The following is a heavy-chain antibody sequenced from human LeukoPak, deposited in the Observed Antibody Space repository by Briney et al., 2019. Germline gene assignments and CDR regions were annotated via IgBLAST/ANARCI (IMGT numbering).Heavy chain of an antibody. D-gene: IGHD6-6*01. CDR2: IRSDGSNK. J-gene: IGHJ4*02. CDR1: GFTFSSFG. Sequence: PGGSLRLSCAASGFTFSSFGMHWVRQAPGKGLEWVAFIRSDGSNKYYADSVKGRFTISRDNSKNTLFLQMTSLRAEDTAVYYCAKWHSSSSHENYWGQGTLVTVSS. V-gene: IGHV3-30*02. CDR3: AKWHSSSSHENY.